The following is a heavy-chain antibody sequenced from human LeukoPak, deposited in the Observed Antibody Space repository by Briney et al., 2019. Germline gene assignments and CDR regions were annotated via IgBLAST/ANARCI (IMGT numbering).Heavy chain of an antibody. D-gene: IGHD3-3*01. J-gene: IGHJ4*02. CDR2: IYYSGST. CDR1: GGSVSSGSYY. Sequence: SETLSLTCTVSGGSVSSGSYYWSWIRQPPGKGLEWIGYIYYSGSTNYNPSLKSRVTISVDTSKNQFSLKLSSVTAADTAVYYCARGTVFWSGSPSGTPTDWGQGTLVTVSS. V-gene: IGHV4-61*01. CDR3: ARGTVFWSGSPSGTPTD.